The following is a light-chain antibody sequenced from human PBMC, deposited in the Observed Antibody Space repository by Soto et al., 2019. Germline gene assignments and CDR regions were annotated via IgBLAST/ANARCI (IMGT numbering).Light chain of an antibody. V-gene: IGKV3-20*01. CDR3: QQYGSSST. J-gene: IGKJ5*01. CDR1: QSVSSN. CDR2: GAS. Sequence: EIVMTQSPSTLSVSPVETSTLSFRASQSVSSNLAWYQQKPGQAPSLLIYGASSRPTGIPDRFSGSGSGTDFTLTISRLEPEDFAVYYCQQYGSSSTFGQGTRLEIK.